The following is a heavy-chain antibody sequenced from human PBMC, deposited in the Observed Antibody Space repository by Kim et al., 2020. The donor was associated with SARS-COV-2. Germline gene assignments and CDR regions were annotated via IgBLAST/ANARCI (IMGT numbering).Heavy chain of an antibody. J-gene: IGHJ4*02. CDR1: GYTFTGYY. CDR2: INPNSGGT. V-gene: IGHV1-2*02. CDR3: ARGDIVVVPAGDCDY. D-gene: IGHD2-2*01. Sequence: ASVKVSCKASGYTFTGYYMHWVRQAPGQGLEWMGWINPNSGGTNYAQKFQGRVTMTRDTSISTAYMELSRLRSDDTAVYYCARGDIVVVPAGDCDYWGQGTLVTVSS.